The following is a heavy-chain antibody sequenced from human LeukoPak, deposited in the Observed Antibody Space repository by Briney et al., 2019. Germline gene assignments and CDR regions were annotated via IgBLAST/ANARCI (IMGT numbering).Heavy chain of an antibody. Sequence: SETLSLTCTVSGGSITSYYWSWIRQPPGKGLEWIGYISYSGDTNYNPSLKSRVTISLDTSKNQFSLKLSSVTAADTAVYYCARAYCGGDCSFDYWGQGTLVTVSS. CDR3: ARAYCGGDCSFDY. CDR1: GGSITSYY. CDR2: ISYSGDT. J-gene: IGHJ4*02. V-gene: IGHV4-59*08. D-gene: IGHD2-21*02.